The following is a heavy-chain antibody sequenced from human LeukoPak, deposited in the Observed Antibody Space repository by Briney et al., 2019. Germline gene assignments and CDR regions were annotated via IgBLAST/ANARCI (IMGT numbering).Heavy chain of an antibody. Sequence: ASVKVSCKVSGYTLTELSMHWVLQAPGKGLEWMGGFDPEDGETIYAQKFQGRVTMTEDTSTDTAYMELSSLRSEDTAVYYCATKEMATIRGDYYYYMDVWGKGTTVTVSS. V-gene: IGHV1-24*01. CDR2: FDPEDGET. D-gene: IGHD5-24*01. CDR1: GYTLTELS. J-gene: IGHJ6*03. CDR3: ATKEMATIRGDYYYYMDV.